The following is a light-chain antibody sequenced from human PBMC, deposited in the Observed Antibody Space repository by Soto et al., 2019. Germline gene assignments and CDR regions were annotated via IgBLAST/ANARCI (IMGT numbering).Light chain of an antibody. CDR3: CSYAASRTYV. CDR1: SSDVGSYNL. V-gene: IGLV2-23*01. CDR2: EGD. J-gene: IGLJ1*01. Sequence: QSALTQPASVSGSPGQSITISCTGTSSDVGSYNLVSWYQQHPGTAPKLMIYEGDKRPSGVSNRFSASKSGNTASLTISGLHTEDEADYYCCSYAASRTYVFGTGTKLTVL.